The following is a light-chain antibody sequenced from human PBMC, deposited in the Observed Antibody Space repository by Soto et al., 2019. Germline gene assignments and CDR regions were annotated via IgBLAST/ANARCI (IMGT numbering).Light chain of an antibody. CDR2: DVT. J-gene: IGLJ1*01. V-gene: IGLV2-14*03. CDR1: SSDVGGYNY. Sequence: SGSTQPGAGSESPGRSFTIPYTGKSSDVGGYNYVSWYQHHPGKAPKLIIYDVTNRPSGVSNPFSGSKSGNTASLTISGLQPEDEADYYCSSYTTSNTRQIVFGTGTKVTVL. CDR3: SSYTTSNTRQIV.